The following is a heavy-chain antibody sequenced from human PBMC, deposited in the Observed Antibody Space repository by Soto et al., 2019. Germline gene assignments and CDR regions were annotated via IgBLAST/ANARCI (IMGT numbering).Heavy chain of an antibody. Sequence: SVKVSCKASGGTFSSYAISWVRQAPGQGLEWMGGIIPIFGTANYAQKFQGRATITADESTSTAYMGLSSLRSEDTAVYYCARDEYQLPLAFDIWGQGTMVTVSS. CDR1: GGTFSSYA. V-gene: IGHV1-69*13. CDR3: ARDEYQLPLAFDI. J-gene: IGHJ3*02. CDR2: IIPIFGTA. D-gene: IGHD2-2*01.